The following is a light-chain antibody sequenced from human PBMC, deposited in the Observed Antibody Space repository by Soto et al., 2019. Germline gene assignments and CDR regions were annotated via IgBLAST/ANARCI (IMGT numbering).Light chain of an antibody. CDR3: SSYTGGNPSYV. CDR2: EVT. CDR1: RSDVGSYNS. Sequence: QSALTQPASVSGSPGQSITISCTGTRSDVGSYNSIAWYQQHPGKAPRVVIFEVTKRPSGISDRFSGSKSGNTASLTVSGLQAEDEADYYCSSYTGGNPSYVFGTGTKLTVL. V-gene: IGLV2-14*02. J-gene: IGLJ1*01.